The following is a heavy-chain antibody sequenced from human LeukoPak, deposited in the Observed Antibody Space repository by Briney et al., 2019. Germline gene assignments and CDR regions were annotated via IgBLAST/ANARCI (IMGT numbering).Heavy chain of an antibody. D-gene: IGHD3-10*01. J-gene: IGHJ4*02. CDR1: GFSVSNNY. Sequence: GGSLRLSCAVSGFSVSNNYMTWVRQAPGKGLEWVSTIYNTGTTLYAGSVTGRFTISRDNFKNTLYLQMNSLRAEDTAIYYCATWHYYGSRGGLDYWGQGTLVTVSS. V-gene: IGHV3-53*01. CDR2: IYNTGTT. CDR3: ATWHYYGSRGGLDY.